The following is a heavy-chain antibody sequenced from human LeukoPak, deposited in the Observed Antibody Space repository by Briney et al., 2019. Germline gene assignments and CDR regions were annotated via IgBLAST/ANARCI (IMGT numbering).Heavy chain of an antibody. J-gene: IGHJ4*02. CDR3: AKAVVGGTVGDY. CDR1: GFTFSKYG. Sequence: GGSLRLSCAASGFTFSKYGMHWVRQAPGKGLKWVALIWYDGSNQYYADSVKGRFTISRDNSKNTLYLQMNSLRPDDTAVYYCAKAVVGGTVGDYWGQGTLVTVSS. D-gene: IGHD2-15*01. CDR2: IWYDGSNQ. V-gene: IGHV3-33*06.